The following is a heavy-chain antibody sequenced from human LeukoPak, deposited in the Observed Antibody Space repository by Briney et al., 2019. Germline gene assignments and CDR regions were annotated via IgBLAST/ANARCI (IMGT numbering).Heavy chain of an antibody. Sequence: ASVKGSCKASGYTFTSYDINWVRQATGQGLEWMGWMNPNSGNTGYAQKFQGRVTITRNTSISTAYMELSSLRSEDTAVYYCARGRGDIVVVPAAIEGYYYYYYMDVWGKGTTVTVSS. J-gene: IGHJ6*03. CDR2: MNPNSGNT. D-gene: IGHD2-2*01. V-gene: IGHV1-8*03. CDR1: GYTFTSYD. CDR3: ARGRGDIVVVPAAIEGYYYYYYMDV.